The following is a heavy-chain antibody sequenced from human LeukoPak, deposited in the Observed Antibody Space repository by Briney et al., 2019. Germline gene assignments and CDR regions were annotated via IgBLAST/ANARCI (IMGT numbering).Heavy chain of an antibody. CDR2: IIPIFGTA. V-gene: IGHV1-69*06. CDR3: ARRPYYYGSGSYEGALDI. D-gene: IGHD3-10*01. CDR1: GGTFSSYA. Sequence: SVKVSCKASGGTFSSYAINWVRQAPGQGLDWMGGIIPIFGTANYAQNFQGRVTITADKSMSTAYMELSSLRSEDTAVYYCARRPYYYGSGSYEGALDIWGQGTMVIVSS. J-gene: IGHJ3*02.